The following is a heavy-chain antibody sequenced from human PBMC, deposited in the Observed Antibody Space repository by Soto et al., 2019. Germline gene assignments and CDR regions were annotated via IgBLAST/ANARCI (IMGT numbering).Heavy chain of an antibody. V-gene: IGHV3-30*18. D-gene: IGHD6-13*01. CDR2: ISYDGSNK. CDR1: GFTFSSYG. CDR3: AKDETTYSSSSVY. Sequence: GGSLRLSFAASGFTFSSYGMHWVRQAPGKGLERVAVISYDGSNKYYADSVKGRFTISRDNSKNTLYLQMNSLRAEDTAVYYCAKDETTYSSSSVYWGQGTLVTVSS. J-gene: IGHJ4*02.